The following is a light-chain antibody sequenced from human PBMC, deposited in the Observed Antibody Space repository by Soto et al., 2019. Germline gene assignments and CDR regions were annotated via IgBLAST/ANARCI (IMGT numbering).Light chain of an antibody. CDR3: QQANSFPIT. CDR1: QSISSY. Sequence: DIQMTQSPSSLSASVGDRVTITCRASQSISSYLNWYQQKPGKVPKLLIYGAYTLQSGVPSRFSGSGSGTDFTLTISSLQPEDFATYYCQQANSFPITFGQGTRLEIK. CDR2: GAY. V-gene: IGKV1-27*01. J-gene: IGKJ5*01.